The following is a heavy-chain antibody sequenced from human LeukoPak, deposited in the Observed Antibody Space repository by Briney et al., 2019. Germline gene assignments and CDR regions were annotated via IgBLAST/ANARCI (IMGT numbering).Heavy chain of an antibody. CDR1: GFTFSSYW. CDR2: IKQDGSEK. J-gene: IGHJ6*04. V-gene: IGHV3-7*01. Sequence: HPGGSLRLSCAAAGFTFSSYWMSWVRQAPGKGLEWVANIKQDGSEKYYVDSVRGRFTISRDNAKNSLYLQMNSLRAEDTAVYYWARDLRWFGEVRDVWGKGTTVTVSS. CDR3: ARDLRWFGEVRDV. D-gene: IGHD3-10*01.